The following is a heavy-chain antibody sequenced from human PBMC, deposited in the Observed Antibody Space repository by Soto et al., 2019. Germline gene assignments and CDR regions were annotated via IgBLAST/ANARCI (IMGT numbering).Heavy chain of an antibody. J-gene: IGHJ5*02. V-gene: IGHV3-74*01. CDR3: ARDPRTTVTTSWFDP. CDR2: INSDGSST. D-gene: IGHD4-17*01. CDR1: GFTFSSYW. Sequence: EVQLVESGGGLVQPGGSLRLSCAASGFTFSSYWMHWVRQAPGKGLVWVSRINSDGSSTSYADSVKGRFTISRDNAKNTLYLQMNSLRAEDTAVYYCARDPRTTVTTSWFDPWGQGTLVTVSS.